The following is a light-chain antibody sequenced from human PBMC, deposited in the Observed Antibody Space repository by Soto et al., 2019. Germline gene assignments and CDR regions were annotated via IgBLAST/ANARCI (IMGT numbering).Light chain of an antibody. J-gene: IGLJ2*01. CDR1: SSDVGGYNY. CDR3: SSYTSSNTVA. V-gene: IGLV2-14*01. Sequence: QSALTQPASVSGSPGQSITISCTGTSSDVGGYNYVSWYQQHPGKAPKLMIYEVSNRPSGVSNRFSGSKSGNTASLTISGLQAEDEADYYCSSYTSSNTVAFGGGTMLTVL. CDR2: EVS.